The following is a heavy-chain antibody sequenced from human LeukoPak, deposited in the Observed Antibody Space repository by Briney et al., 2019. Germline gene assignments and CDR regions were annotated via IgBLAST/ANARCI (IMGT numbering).Heavy chain of an antibody. J-gene: IGHJ1*01. CDR2: ISGSGGRT. D-gene: IGHD2-21*02. V-gene: IGHV3-23*01. CDR1: GITFDCYA. Sequence: GGSLRLSCAAAGITFDCYAMSWVRQAPGKGLEWISVISGSGGRTSYADSVKGRFIISRNNSKNTLHLQMHSLRAEDTAVYYCVKEKLAYCGGDCFAEYFQDWGQGTLGTVSS. CDR3: VKEKLAYCGGDCFAEYFQD.